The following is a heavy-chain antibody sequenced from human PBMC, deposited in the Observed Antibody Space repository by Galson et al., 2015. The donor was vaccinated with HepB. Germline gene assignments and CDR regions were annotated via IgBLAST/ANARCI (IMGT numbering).Heavy chain of an antibody. D-gene: IGHD3-9*01. CDR3: ARSGLVGGGILTGSYY. V-gene: IGHV1-3*01. Sequence: SVKVSCKASGYTFTSYAMHWVRQAPGQRLEWMGWINAGNGNTKYSQKFQGRVTITRDTSASTAYMELSSLRSEDTAVYYCARSGLVGGGILTGSYYWGQGTLVTVSS. CDR1: GYTFTSYA. J-gene: IGHJ4*02. CDR2: INAGNGNT.